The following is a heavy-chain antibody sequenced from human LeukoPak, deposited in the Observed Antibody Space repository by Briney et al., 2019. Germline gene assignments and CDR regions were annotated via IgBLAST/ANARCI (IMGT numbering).Heavy chain of an antibody. CDR1: GGSFSGYS. CDR3: AREGLGANSGYYLYWFDP. D-gene: IGHD3-22*01. CDR2: ISHSGST. J-gene: IGHJ5*02. V-gene: IGHV4-34*01. Sequence: SETLSLTCAVYGGSFSGYSWSWIRQPPGKGLEWIGEISHSGSTNCNPSLKSRVTMSVDTSKNQFSLKLNSVTAADTAVYYCAREGLGANSGYYLYWFDPWGQGTLVTVSS.